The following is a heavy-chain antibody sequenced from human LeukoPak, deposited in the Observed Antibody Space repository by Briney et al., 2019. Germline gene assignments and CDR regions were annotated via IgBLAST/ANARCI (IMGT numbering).Heavy chain of an antibody. CDR3: AKSDGYGLIDS. V-gene: IGHV4-59*01. CDR2: IYYSGST. D-gene: IGHD2-21*02. CDR1: GGSISSYY. Sequence: KASETLSLTCTVSGGSISSYYWSWIRQPPGKGLEWIGYIYYSGSTNYNPSLKSRVTISVDTSKNQFSLKLSSVTAADTAVYYCAKSDGYGLIDSWGQGTLVTVSS. J-gene: IGHJ5*01.